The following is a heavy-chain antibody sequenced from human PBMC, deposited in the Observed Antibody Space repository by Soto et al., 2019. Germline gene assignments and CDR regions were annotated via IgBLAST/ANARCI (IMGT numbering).Heavy chain of an antibody. CDR2: INAGNGNT. Sequence: QVQLVQSGAEVKKPGASVKVSCKASGYTFTSYAMHWVRQAPGQRLEWMGWINAGNGNTKYSQKFQGRVTITRDTSAGTAYMELSSLRSEDTAVYYCARDPLGYCSSTSCYKSYYYGMDVWGQGTTVTVSS. J-gene: IGHJ6*02. CDR3: ARDPLGYCSSTSCYKSYYYGMDV. CDR1: GYTFTSYA. V-gene: IGHV1-3*01. D-gene: IGHD2-2*02.